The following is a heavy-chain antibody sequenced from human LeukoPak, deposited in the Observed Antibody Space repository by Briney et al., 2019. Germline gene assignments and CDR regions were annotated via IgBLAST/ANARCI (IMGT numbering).Heavy chain of an antibody. J-gene: IGHJ4*02. CDR3: ARRKNYYDSSDTFDY. D-gene: IGHD3-22*01. CDR1: GFTFSSYA. V-gene: IGHV3-23*01. Sequence: GGPLRLSCAASGFTFSSYAMSWVRQAPGKGLEWVSAISGSGGSTYYADSVKGRFTISRDNSKKTLYLQMNSLRAEDTAVYYCARRKNYYDSSDTFDYWGQGTLVTVSS. CDR2: ISGSGGST.